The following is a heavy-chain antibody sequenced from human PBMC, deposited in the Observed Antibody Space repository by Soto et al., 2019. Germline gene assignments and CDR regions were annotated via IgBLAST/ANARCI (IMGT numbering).Heavy chain of an antibody. CDR1: GYTFTSYA. J-gene: IGHJ5*02. D-gene: IGHD6-19*01. CDR2: INSDNGNT. Sequence: ASVKVSCKASGYTFTSYAMHWVRQAPGQRLEWMGWINSDNGNTNYAQKFQGRVTMTTDTSTSTAYMELRSLRSDDTAVYYCARCVGAVAINWFDPWGQGILVTVS. CDR3: ARCVGAVAINWFDP. V-gene: IGHV1-3*01.